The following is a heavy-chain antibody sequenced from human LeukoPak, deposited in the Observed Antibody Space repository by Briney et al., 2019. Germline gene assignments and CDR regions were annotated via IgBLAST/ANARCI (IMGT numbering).Heavy chain of an antibody. D-gene: IGHD3-10*01. Sequence: GGSLRLSCAASGFTFRSHWMHWVRQAPGKGLVWVSRIKGDESYTNHADSVKGRFTISRDNAKNTLYLQMTSLRGEDTAVYYCARDPDMVYWGQGTLVTVSS. CDR1: GFTFRSHW. J-gene: IGHJ4*02. V-gene: IGHV3-74*01. CDR2: IKGDESYT. CDR3: ARDPDMVY.